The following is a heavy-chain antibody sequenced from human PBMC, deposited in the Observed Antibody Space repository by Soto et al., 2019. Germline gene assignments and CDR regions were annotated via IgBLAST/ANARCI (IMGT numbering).Heavy chain of an antibody. CDR2: IYSGGST. V-gene: IGHV3-66*04. CDR1: GVTVSSNY. CDR3: ARHGYNYGGGYFDY. J-gene: IGHJ4*02. D-gene: IGHD5-18*01. Sequence: EVQLMESGGGLVQPGGSLRLSCAASGVTVSSNYMSWVRQAPGKGLEWVSVIYSGGSTYYADSVKGRFTISRDNSKNTLYLQMNSLRAEDTAVYYCARHGYNYGGGYFDYWGQGTLVTVSS.